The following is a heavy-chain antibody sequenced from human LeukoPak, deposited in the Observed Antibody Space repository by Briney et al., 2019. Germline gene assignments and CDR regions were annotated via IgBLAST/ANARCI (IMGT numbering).Heavy chain of an antibody. CDR1: GGSISSSSYY. V-gene: IGHV4-39*01. CDR3: ARARYSSGWYPGEFDY. J-gene: IGHJ4*02. CDR2: IYYRGST. Sequence: SETLSLACTVSGGSISSSSYYWGWIRQPPGKGLEGTGSIYYRGSTYYNPSLKSQVTITVDTSKNQCSLKLSSVSAADTAVYYCARARYSSGWYPGEFDYWGQGTLVTVSA. D-gene: IGHD6-19*01.